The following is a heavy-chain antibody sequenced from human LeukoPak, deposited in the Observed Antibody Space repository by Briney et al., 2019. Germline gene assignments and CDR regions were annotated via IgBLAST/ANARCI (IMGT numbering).Heavy chain of an antibody. V-gene: IGHV3-7*01. CDR3: ARDDRSSWCY. D-gene: IGHD6-13*01. J-gene: IGHJ4*02. CDR1: GFTFSSDW. CDR2: IKQEGSEK. Sequence: PGGSLRHSCAAPGFTFSSDWMSWVCQASGKGLEWVANIKQEGSEKYYVDSVKGRFTISRDNAKNSLYLQMNSLRAEDTAVYYCARDDRSSWCYWDQGTLVTVSS.